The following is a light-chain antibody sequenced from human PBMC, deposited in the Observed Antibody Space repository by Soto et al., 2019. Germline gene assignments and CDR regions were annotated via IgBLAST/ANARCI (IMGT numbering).Light chain of an antibody. CDR2: KAS. CDR1: QSISSW. J-gene: IGKJ1*01. V-gene: IGKV1-5*03. Sequence: DIQMTQSPSTLSASVGDRVTITCRASQSISSWLAWYQQKPGKAPKLLIYKASSLESGVPSRFSSSGSGTECTLTISSRQPDDFATYYCQQYNSYWTFGQGTKVEIK. CDR3: QQYNSYWT.